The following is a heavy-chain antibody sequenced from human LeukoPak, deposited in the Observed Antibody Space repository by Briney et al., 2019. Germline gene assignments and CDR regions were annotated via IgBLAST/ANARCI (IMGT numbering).Heavy chain of an antibody. D-gene: IGHD6-13*01. CDR2: INPNSGGT. Sequence: ASVKVSCKASGYTFTGYYMHWVRQAPGQGLEWMGWINPNSGGTNYAQKFQGRVTMTRDTSTSTAYMELSRLRSDDTAVYYCARTIIRYSSSSYDYWGQGTLVTVSS. CDR3: ARTIIRYSSSSYDY. V-gene: IGHV1-2*02. CDR1: GYTFTGYY. J-gene: IGHJ4*02.